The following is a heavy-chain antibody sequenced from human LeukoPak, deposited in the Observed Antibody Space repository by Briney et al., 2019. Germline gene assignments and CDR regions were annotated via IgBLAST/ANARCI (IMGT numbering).Heavy chain of an antibody. J-gene: IGHJ4*02. Sequence: GGSLRLSCAASGSGFTFNNYWMHWVRQAPGKGLVWVSRINADGSTTSYADSVRGRFTISRDNSKNTLYLLMNSLRAEDTAVYYCAKDRERNSGYGDYWGQGTLVTVSS. CDR1: GSGFTFNNYW. CDR3: AKDRERNSGYGDY. V-gene: IGHV3-74*01. CDR2: INADGSTT. D-gene: IGHD5-12*01.